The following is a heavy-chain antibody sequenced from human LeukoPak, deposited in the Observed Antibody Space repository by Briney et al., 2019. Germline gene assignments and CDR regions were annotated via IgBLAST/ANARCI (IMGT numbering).Heavy chain of an antibody. D-gene: IGHD3-22*01. V-gene: IGHV5-10-1*01. CDR2: IAPSDSYT. Sequence: GESLKISCKVSGYSFPSYWTTWVRQVPGKGLEWMGRIAPSDSYTNYNPSFEGHVTMSVEKSIATVYLQWSSLKASDTAMYYCVRQPPGVYDTTQNWFDPWGQGTLVTVSS. CDR3: VRQPPGVYDTTQNWFDP. CDR1: GYSFPSYW. J-gene: IGHJ5*02.